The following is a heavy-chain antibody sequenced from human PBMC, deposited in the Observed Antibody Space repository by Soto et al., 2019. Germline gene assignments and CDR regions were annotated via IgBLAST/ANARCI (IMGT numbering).Heavy chain of an antibody. D-gene: IGHD1-1*01. J-gene: IGHJ4*02. Sequence: PSETLSLTCAVSGASVSNDNWWSWVRQSPGEGLEWIGEIHHIGSINYNPALRSRVTMSVDKSRNQFSLELRSLTAADTAVYYCTKNGFYALDYWGQGIQVTVS. CDR1: GASVSNDNW. CDR3: TKNGFYALDY. CDR2: IHHIGSI. V-gene: IGHV4-4*02.